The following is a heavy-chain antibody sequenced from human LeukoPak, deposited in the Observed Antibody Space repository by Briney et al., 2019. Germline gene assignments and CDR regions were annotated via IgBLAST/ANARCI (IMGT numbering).Heavy chain of an antibody. Sequence: ASVKVSCKASGYTFTSYYMNWVRQAPGQGLEWMGIINPSGGSTSYAQKFQGRVTMTRDTSTSTVYMELSSLRSEDTAVYYCARESITMVRGVIEGFDPWGQGTLVTVSS. D-gene: IGHD3-10*01. J-gene: IGHJ5*02. V-gene: IGHV1-46*01. CDR2: INPSGGST. CDR3: ARESITMVRGVIEGFDP. CDR1: GYTFTSYY.